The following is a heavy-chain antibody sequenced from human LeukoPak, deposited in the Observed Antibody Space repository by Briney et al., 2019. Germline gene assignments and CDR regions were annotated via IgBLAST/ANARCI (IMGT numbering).Heavy chain of an antibody. CDR1: GFTFSTYY. V-gene: IGHV3-74*01. Sequence: GSLRLSCAASGFTFSTYYMHWVRQAPGKGLVWVSHINTDGSSIRYADSVKGRFTISRDNAKNTLYLQMNSLRAEDTAVYYCARSDYYPSNGYPAYLDYWGQGTLVTVSS. CDR3: ARSDYYPSNGYPAYLDY. CDR2: INTDGSSI. D-gene: IGHD3-22*01. J-gene: IGHJ4*02.